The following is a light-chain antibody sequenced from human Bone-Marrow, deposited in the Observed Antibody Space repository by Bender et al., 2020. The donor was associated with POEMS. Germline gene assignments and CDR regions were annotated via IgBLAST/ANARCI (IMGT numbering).Light chain of an antibody. CDR2: EDN. J-gene: IGLJ2*01. CDR1: SGSIASNY. V-gene: IGLV6-57*02. CDR3: QSYDSNTFVV. Sequence: NFMLTQPHSVSESPGKTVTISCTGSSGSIASNYVQWYQQRPGSAPTTVIYEDNRRPSGVPDRFSGSIDRSSNSASLTISGLKTEDEADYYCQSYDSNTFVVFGGGTKLTVL.